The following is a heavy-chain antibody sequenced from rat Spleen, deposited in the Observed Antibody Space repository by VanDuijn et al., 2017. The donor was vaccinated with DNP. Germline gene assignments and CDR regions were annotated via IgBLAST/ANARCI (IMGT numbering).Heavy chain of an antibody. CDR3: SSGGPNMVQGNWFAY. CDR1: GFIFSNFG. D-gene: IGHD1-11*01. Sequence: EVQLVESGGGLVQPGRSLKLSCVASGFIFSNFGMAWVRQAPTKGLEWVASITKTGDSTYYSDSVKGRFSISRDNAQNTLYLQMNNLRSEDTAMYYCSSGGPNMVQGNWFAYWGQGTLVTVSS. V-gene: IGHV5-31*01. J-gene: IGHJ3*01. CDR2: ITKTGDST.